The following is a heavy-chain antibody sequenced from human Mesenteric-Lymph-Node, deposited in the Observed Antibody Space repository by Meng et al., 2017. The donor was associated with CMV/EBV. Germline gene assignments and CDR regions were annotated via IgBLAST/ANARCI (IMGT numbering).Heavy chain of an antibody. V-gene: IGHV3-11*04. J-gene: IGHJ6*02. CDR2: ISSSGSTI. D-gene: IGHD1-7*01. CDR1: GFTFSNYY. CDR3: ARLAGTNYYYYGMDV. Sequence: GESLKISCAASGFTFSNYYMSWIRQAPGKGLEWVSYISSSGSTIYYADSVKGRFTISRDNAKNSLYLQMNSLRAEDTAVYYCARLAGTNYYYYGMDVWGQGTTVTVSS.